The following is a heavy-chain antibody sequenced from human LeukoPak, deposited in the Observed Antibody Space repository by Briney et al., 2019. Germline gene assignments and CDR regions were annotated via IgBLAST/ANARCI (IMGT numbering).Heavy chain of an antibody. V-gene: IGHV3-23*01. Sequence: GGSLRLSCVASRFTFRSYAMSWVRQAPGKGLEWVSVICANDGNTYYADAVKGRFTISRANAQNSLYLQMNGLRVEDTAVYYCTRRLDDWGQGTLVTVSS. J-gene: IGHJ4*02. D-gene: IGHD3-16*01. CDR1: RFTFRSYA. CDR3: TRRLDD. CDR2: ICANDGNT.